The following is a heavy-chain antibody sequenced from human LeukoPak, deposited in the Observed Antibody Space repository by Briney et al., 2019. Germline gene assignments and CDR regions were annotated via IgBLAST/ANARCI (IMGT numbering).Heavy chain of an antibody. Sequence: GGSLRLSCVVSGFDLSDYYMSWIRQAPGKGLEWISYISSSGGNIYFADSVKGRFTMSRDNARGSLYLQMNSLRAEDTGVYFCARMSSYCDYWGQGTLVTVSS. V-gene: IGHV3-11*04. CDR1: GFDLSDYY. D-gene: IGHD2-2*01. CDR2: ISSSGGNI. CDR3: ARMSSYCDY. J-gene: IGHJ4*02.